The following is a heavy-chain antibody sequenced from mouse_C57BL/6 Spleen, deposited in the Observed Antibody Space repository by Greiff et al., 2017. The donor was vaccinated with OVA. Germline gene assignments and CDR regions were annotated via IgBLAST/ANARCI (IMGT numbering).Heavy chain of an antibody. D-gene: IGHD1-1*01. Sequence: QVTLKVSGPGILQSSQTLSLTCSFSGFSLSTSGLGVCWIRQPSGQVLEWLAHIYWDDDTRYKPSLKSRLTISKDTSRNQVFLKITSVDTADTATYCCARTTVVDTGYFDVWGTGTTVTVSS. V-gene: IGHV8-12*01. CDR1: GFSLSTSGLG. J-gene: IGHJ1*03. CDR3: ARTTVVDTGYFDV. CDR2: IYWDDDT.